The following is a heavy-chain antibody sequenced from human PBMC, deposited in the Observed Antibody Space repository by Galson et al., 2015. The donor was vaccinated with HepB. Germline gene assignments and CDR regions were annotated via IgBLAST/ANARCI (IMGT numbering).Heavy chain of an antibody. Sequence: SVKVSCKASGYTFTSNGISWVRQAPGQGLEWMGRIIPILGIANYAQKFQGRVTITADKSTSTAYMELSSLRSEDTAVYYCASRATGWLVPRGGGTDYWGQGTLVTVSS. V-gene: IGHV1-69*04. CDR1: GYTFTSNG. CDR2: IIPILGIA. CDR3: ASRATGWLVPRGGGTDY. D-gene: IGHD6-19*01. J-gene: IGHJ4*02.